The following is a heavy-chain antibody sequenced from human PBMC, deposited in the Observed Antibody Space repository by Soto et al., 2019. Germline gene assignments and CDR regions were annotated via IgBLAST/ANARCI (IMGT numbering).Heavy chain of an antibody. V-gene: IGHV3-23*01. J-gene: IGHJ4*02. D-gene: IGHD3-22*01. CDR1: GFTFSSYA. CDR2: ISGSGGST. CDR3: AKDPPRGYYDSSGYPDY. Sequence: WESLLISCTSSGFTFSSYAMSGVRQAPGKGLEWVSAISGSGGSTYYADSVKGRFTISRDNSKNTLYLQMKSLRAEDTAVYYCAKDPPRGYYDSSGYPDYWGQGTLVTVSS.